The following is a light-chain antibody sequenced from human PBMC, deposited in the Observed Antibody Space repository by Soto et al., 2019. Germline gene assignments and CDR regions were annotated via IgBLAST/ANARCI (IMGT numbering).Light chain of an antibody. Sequence: DNKITQSPSTLSASVGDGVTIACRASQSVSNWLAWYQQKPGKAPNLLIYDVSSLESGVPSRFSGSGSGTEFILTISSLQPDDFAPYYCQQYDSYSWTFGQGTKVDIK. CDR2: DVS. J-gene: IGKJ1*01. CDR1: QSVSNW. V-gene: IGKV1-5*01. CDR3: QQYDSYSWT.